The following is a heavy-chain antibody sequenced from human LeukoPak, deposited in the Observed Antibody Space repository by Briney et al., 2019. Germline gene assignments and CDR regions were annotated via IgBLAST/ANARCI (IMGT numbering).Heavy chain of an antibody. CDR3: ARGPSGSAFYYYYYYMDV. D-gene: IGHD3-10*01. CDR2: ISSSSSHI. V-gene: IGHV3-21*01. CDR1: RLTLSGYS. Sequence: GGSLRLSCAASRLTLSGYSMHWVRQAPGKGLEWVSSISSSSSHIYYEDSVKGRLTISRDNAKNSLYLQMNSLRAEDTAVYYCARGPSGSAFYYYYYYMDVWGKGTTVTVSS. J-gene: IGHJ6*03.